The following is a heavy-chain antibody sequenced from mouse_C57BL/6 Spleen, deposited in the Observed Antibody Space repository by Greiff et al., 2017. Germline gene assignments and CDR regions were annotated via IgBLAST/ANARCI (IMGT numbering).Heavy chain of an antibody. CDR2: IHPNSGST. CDR1: GYTFTSYW. D-gene: IGHD1-1*01. Sequence: VQLQQPGAELVKPGASVKLSCKASGYTFTSYWMHWVKQRPGQGLEWIGMIHPNSGSTNYNEKFKSKATLTVDKSSSTAYMQLSSLTSEDSAVYYCARKRGYLYYFDYWGQGTTLTVSS. V-gene: IGHV1-64*01. J-gene: IGHJ2*01. CDR3: ARKRGYLYYFDY.